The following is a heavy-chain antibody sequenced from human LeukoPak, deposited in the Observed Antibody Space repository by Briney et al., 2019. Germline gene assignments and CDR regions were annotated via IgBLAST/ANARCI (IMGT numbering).Heavy chain of an antibody. V-gene: IGHV3-33*06. CDR2: IWYDGSNK. CDR3: AKDQWELHYWGGGFDY. Sequence: GGSLRLSCAASGFTFSSYGMHWVRQAPGKGLEWVAVIWYDGSNKYYADSVKGRFTISRDNSKNTLYLQMNSLRAEDTAVYYCAKDQWELHYWGGGFDYWGQGTLVNVSS. J-gene: IGHJ4*02. CDR1: GFTFSSYG. D-gene: IGHD1-26*01.